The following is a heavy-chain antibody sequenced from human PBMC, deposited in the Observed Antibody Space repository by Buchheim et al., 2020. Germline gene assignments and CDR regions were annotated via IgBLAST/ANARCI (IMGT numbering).Heavy chain of an antibody. J-gene: IGHJ4*02. CDR1: GDSIRSGGYY. CDR3: ARRDGFNQVFDF. D-gene: IGHD5-24*01. V-gene: IGHV4-31*03. CDR2: MYYSGTT. Sequence: QVLLQESGPGLVKPSQTLSLTCSVSGDSIRSGGYYWSWLRQHPGKGLEWIGYMYYSGTTYYNPSLRSRVTISFDTAKNQFSLKLNSVTAADTAVYYCARRDGFNQVFDFWGRGTL.